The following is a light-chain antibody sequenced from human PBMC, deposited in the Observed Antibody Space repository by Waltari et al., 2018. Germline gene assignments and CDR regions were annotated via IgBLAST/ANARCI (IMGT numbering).Light chain of an antibody. Sequence: DIQMTQSPSTLSASVGDRGTTTCRASQSISSWLAWYQQKPGKAPKLLIYKASSLESGVPSRFSGSGSGTEFTLTISSLQPDDFATYSCQQYNSYSWTFGQGTKVEIK. V-gene: IGKV1-5*03. CDR3: QQYNSYSWT. CDR1: QSISSW. J-gene: IGKJ1*01. CDR2: KAS.